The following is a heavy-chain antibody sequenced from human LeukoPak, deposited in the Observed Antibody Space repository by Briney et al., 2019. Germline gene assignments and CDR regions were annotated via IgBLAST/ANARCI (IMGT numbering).Heavy chain of an antibody. CDR2: INPSGGST. CDR3: ARDRRHTYDSSGVFDY. CDR1: GYTFTSYY. D-gene: IGHD3-22*01. V-gene: IGHV1-46*01. J-gene: IGHJ4*02. Sequence: ASVKVSCKASGYTFTSYYMHWVRQAPGQGLEWMGIINPSGGSTSYAQKFQGRVTMTRDTSTSTVYMELSSLRSEDTAVYYCARDRRHTYDSSGVFDYWGQGTLVTVSS.